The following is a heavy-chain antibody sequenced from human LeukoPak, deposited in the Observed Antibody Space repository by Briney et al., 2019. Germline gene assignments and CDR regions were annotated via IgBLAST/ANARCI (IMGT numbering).Heavy chain of an antibody. CDR1: GYTFTGYY. J-gene: IGHJ4*02. V-gene: IGHV3-30*04. Sequence: SCKASGYTFTGYYMHWVRQAPGKGLEWVAVISYDGSDKYYADSVKGRFTISRDNSKNTLHLQMNSLRAEDTAFYYCARDGYRTAMVYYFDYWGQGTLVTVSS. CDR2: ISYDGSDK. D-gene: IGHD5-18*01. CDR3: ARDGYRTAMVYYFDY.